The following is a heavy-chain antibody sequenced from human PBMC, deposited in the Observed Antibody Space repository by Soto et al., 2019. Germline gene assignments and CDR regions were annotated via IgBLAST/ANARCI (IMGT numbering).Heavy chain of an antibody. J-gene: IGHJ6*02. V-gene: IGHV2-5*02. CDR2: LYWDDDK. Sequence: QVTLKESGPTLVKPTQTLTLTCTVSGLSLRTTGVGVGWVRQPPGKALEWLALLYWDDDKRYSPSLRSRLTVAKDISETQVVLTMTNIDTGDTATYYCVQSRCGGDCLEIYSSHAYNGLDVWGQGTTVTVSS. CDR1: GLSLRTTGVG. CDR3: VQSRCGGDCLEIYSSHAYNGLDV. D-gene: IGHD2-21*02.